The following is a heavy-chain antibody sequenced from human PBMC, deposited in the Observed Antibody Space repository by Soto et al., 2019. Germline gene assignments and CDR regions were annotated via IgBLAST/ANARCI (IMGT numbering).Heavy chain of an antibody. Sequence: GESLKISFAASGFTFSSYDMHWVRQATGKGLEWVSAIGTAGDTYYPGSVKGRFTISRENAKNSLYLQMNSLRAEDTAVYYCARGATIFGVVMRAYYYYGMDVWGQGTTVTVSS. D-gene: IGHD3-3*01. J-gene: IGHJ6*02. CDR1: GFTFSSYD. CDR3: ARGATIFGVVMRAYYYYGMDV. CDR2: IGTAGDT. V-gene: IGHV3-13*01.